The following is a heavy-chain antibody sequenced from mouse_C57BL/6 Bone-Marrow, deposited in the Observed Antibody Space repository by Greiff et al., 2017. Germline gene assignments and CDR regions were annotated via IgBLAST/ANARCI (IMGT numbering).Heavy chain of an antibody. D-gene: IGHD2-2*01. V-gene: IGHV5-4*03. J-gene: IGHJ4*01. CDR3: ARGEGIYYGYDDAMDY. CDR1: GFTFSSYA. Sequence: EVKLMESGGGLVKPGGSLKLSCAASGFTFSSYAMSWVRQTPEKRLEWVATFSDCGSYTYYPDNVKGRFTISRDNAKNNLYLQMSHLKSEDTAMYYCARGEGIYYGYDDAMDYWGQGTSVTVSS. CDR2: FSDCGSYT.